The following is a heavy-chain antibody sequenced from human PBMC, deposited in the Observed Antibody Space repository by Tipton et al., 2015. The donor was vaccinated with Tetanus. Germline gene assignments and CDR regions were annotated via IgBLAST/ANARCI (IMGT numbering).Heavy chain of an antibody. Sequence: GSLRLSCAASGFTFSSYDMHWVRQATGKGLEWVSVIGAAGDTYYPGSVKGRFTISRANAKNSLYLQMNSRRAGDTAGYYCARSSGYSGLGYWGQGTLVTVSS. V-gene: IGHV3-13*01. CDR3: ARSSGYSGLGY. D-gene: IGHD3-22*01. J-gene: IGHJ4*02. CDR2: IGAAGDT. CDR1: GFTFSSYD.